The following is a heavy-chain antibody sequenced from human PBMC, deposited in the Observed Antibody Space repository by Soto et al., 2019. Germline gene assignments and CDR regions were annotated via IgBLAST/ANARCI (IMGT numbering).Heavy chain of an antibody. J-gene: IGHJ4*02. Sequence: QVQLQESGPGLVKPSQTLSLTCTVSGGSISSGGYYWSWIRQHPGKGLEWIGYIYYSGSTYYNPSLKSRVTISVDTSKNPFSLKLSSVTAADTAVYYCARAPPVTVTTKTGPYFDYWGQGTLVTVSS. D-gene: IGHD4-17*01. CDR1: GGSISSGGYY. CDR2: IYYSGST. V-gene: IGHV4-31*03. CDR3: ARAPPVTVTTKTGPYFDY.